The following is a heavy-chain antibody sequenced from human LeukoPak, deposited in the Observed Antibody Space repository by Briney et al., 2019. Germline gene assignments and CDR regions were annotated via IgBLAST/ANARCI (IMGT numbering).Heavy chain of an antibody. CDR1: GFPFSNYA. J-gene: IGHJ4*02. D-gene: IGHD5-12*01. V-gene: IGHV3-23*01. CDR3: AGSGGYDFDFDY. Sequence: GGSLRLSCAASGFPFSNYAMSWVRQAPGKGLECVSVISGDGGSTYCADSVKGRFTISRDNSKNTLYLQMNSLRAEDTAVYYCAGSGGYDFDFDYWGQGTLVTVSS. CDR2: ISGDGGST.